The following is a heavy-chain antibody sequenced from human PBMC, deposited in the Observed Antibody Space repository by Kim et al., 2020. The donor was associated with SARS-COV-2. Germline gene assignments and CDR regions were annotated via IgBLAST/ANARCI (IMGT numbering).Heavy chain of an antibody. V-gene: IGHV7-4-1*02. Sequence: ASVKVSCKASGYPFTTYGINWLRQAPGQGLEWMGWINTNTGNPAYAQGFTGRFVFSIDTSVSTAYLQLSGLQAEDTAVYYCARGNKYLFDYWGQGTLVTV. CDR2: INTNTGNP. CDR1: GYPFTTYG. J-gene: IGHJ4*02. CDR3: ARGNKYLFDY. D-gene: IGHD2-2*02.